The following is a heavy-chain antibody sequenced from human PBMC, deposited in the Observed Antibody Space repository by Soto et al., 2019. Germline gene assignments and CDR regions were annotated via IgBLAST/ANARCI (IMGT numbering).Heavy chain of an antibody. CDR3: ARHAWELILHDGFDI. Sequence: EVQLVQSGAEVKKPGESLKISCKGSGYTFTNYWIVWVRQMPGKGLEWMGIIYPGDSDTRYSPSFQGQVTISADKSISTAYLQWSRLKASDTAIYFCARHAWELILHDGFDIWGQGTMVTVSS. CDR2: IYPGDSDT. D-gene: IGHD1-26*01. CDR1: GYTFTNYW. V-gene: IGHV5-51*01. J-gene: IGHJ3*02.